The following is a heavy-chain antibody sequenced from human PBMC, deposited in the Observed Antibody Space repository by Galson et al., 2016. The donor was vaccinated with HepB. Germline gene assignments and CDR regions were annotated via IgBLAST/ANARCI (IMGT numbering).Heavy chain of an antibody. CDR3: ARERGNYHYFDY. D-gene: IGHD1-7*01. CDR1: GYSFTNYG. V-gene: IGHV1-18*01. CDR2: ISTYNGNT. J-gene: IGHJ4*02. Sequence: SVKVSCKASGYSFTNYGISWVRQAPGQGLEWMGWISTYNGNTNYAQKLQGRVTMTTDTSTSTAYMELRSLRSDDTAVYYCARERGNYHYFDYWGQETLVTVSS.